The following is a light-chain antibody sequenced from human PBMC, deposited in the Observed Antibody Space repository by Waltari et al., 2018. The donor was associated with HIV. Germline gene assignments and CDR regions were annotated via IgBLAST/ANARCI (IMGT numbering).Light chain of an antibody. CDR3: CSYAGSVTFVV. Sequence: QSALTQPRSVSGSPGQSVTISCTGSSGDVGGYNSVSWYQQHPGKAPKLIIYDVSTRPSGVPARFSGSKSGNTASLTIFGLQAEDEADYYCCSYAGSVTFVVFGGGTKVTVV. J-gene: IGLJ2*01. CDR1: SGDVGGYNS. V-gene: IGLV2-11*02. CDR2: DVS.